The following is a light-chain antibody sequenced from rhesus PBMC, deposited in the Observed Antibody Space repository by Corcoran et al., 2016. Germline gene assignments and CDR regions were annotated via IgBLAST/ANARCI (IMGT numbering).Light chain of an antibody. CDR1: QDINNY. CDR3: QHHHTFPLT. V-gene: IGKV1-25*01. Sequence: DIQMTQSPSSLSASVGDRVTITCRASQDINNYLAWYQQKPGKAPKLLISTASTIQSGVPSRFSGRGSGTDFTLSISSLQPEDFATYFCQHHHTFPLTLGGGTRVELK. CDR2: TAS. J-gene: IGKJ4*01.